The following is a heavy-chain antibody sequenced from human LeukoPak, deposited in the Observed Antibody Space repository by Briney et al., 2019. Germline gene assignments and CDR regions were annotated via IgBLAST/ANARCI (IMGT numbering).Heavy chain of an antibody. D-gene: IGHD4-11*01. CDR2: IYYSGST. CDR1: GGSISSYY. J-gene: IGHJ2*01. CDR3: AASHSTVRYFDL. V-gene: IGHV4-59*08. Sequence: SETLSLTCTVSGGSISSYYWSWIRQPPGKGLEWIGYIYYSGSTNYNPSLKSRVTISVDTSKNQFSLKLSSVTAATTAVYYCAASHSTVRYFDLWGRGTLVTVSS.